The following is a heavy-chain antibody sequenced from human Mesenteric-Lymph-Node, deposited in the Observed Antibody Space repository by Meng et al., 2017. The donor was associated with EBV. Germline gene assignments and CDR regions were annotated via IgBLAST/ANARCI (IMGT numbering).Heavy chain of an antibody. V-gene: IGHV1-18*01. Sequence: QVQLVQSGAEVKKTXXXXKXSXKASGYTFTSYGISWVRQAPGQGLEWMGWISAYNGNTNYAQKLQGRVTMTTDTSTSTAYMELRSLRSDDTAVYYCAREGRVPAAMGFDPWGQGTLVTVSS. CDR1: GYTFTSYG. D-gene: IGHD2-2*01. CDR2: ISAYNGNT. CDR3: AREGRVPAAMGFDP. J-gene: IGHJ5*02.